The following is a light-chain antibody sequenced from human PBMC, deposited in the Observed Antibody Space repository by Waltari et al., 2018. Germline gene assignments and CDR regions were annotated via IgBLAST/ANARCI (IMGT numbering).Light chain of an antibody. J-gene: IGLJ2*01. CDR3: AAWDDSLDVVV. CDR2: RDD. CDR1: SSNIGHNY. V-gene: IGLV1-47*01. Sequence: QSMLTQPPSASATPGQRVTISCSGASSNIGHNYVYWYQQIPGTAPKLLLYRDDQRPSEVPDRFSGSKSGTSAFLAISGLRSEDEADYHCAAWDDSLDVVVFGGGTKLTVL.